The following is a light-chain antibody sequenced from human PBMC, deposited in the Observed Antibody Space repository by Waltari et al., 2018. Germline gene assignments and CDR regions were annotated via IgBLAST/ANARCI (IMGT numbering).Light chain of an antibody. CDR2: GGT. CDR3: SSYTGGSTLLV. J-gene: IGLJ2*01. CDR1: TSDIGNHDY. Sequence: QSALTQPASVSGSPGQSITISCTGTTSDIGNHDYVSWYQQHPGKAPKLLIYGGTNRPSGVSPRVSGSKSGSTASLTISGLQADDEAHYYCSSYTGGSTLLVFGGGTDLTVL. V-gene: IGLV2-14*01.